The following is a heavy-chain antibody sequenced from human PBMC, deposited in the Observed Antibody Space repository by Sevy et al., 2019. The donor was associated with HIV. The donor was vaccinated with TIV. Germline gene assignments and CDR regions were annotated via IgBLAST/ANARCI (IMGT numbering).Heavy chain of an antibody. J-gene: IGHJ4*02. D-gene: IGHD6-13*01. CDR3: ARPTPRIAAAASAFYDN. CDR2: INGRGGST. Sequence: GGSLRLSCVVSGYSFSSYAISWVRQAPGKGLEWVSTINGRGGSTYYADSVNGRFTISRDNPKNTLFLQMINLRVDDTAIYYCARPTPRIAAAASAFYDNWGQGTLVTVSS. CDR1: GYSFSSYA. V-gene: IGHV3-23*01.